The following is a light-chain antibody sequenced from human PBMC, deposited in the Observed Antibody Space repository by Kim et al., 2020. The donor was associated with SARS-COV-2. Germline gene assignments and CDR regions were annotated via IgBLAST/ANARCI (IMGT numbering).Light chain of an antibody. Sequence: ASVGDRVTITCRANQKINTRLAWYQQQPGKAPTLLIYAASSLESGVPSRCSGSGSATELTLPTSTLQPEDFATTYCQQANSFPTTFGQGTRLEIK. CDR2: AAS. V-gene: IGKV1-12*01. CDR1: QKINTR. CDR3: QQANSFPTT. J-gene: IGKJ5*01.